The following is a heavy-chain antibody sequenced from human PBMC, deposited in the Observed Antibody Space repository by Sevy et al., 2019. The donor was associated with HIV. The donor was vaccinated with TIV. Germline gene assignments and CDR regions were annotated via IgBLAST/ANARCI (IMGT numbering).Heavy chain of an antibody. CDR1: GGSISSSSYY. V-gene: IGHV4-39*01. D-gene: IGHD2-15*01. Sequence: SETLSFTCIVSGGSISSSSYYWGWIRQPPGKGLEWIGSIYYSGNTYYNPSLKSRVTISVDTSKKQFSLKLSSVTAADTAVYYCASRLGYCSGSSCYPPEYFHHWGQGTLVTVSS. CDR2: IYYSGNT. CDR3: ASRLGYCSGSSCYPPEYFHH. J-gene: IGHJ1*01.